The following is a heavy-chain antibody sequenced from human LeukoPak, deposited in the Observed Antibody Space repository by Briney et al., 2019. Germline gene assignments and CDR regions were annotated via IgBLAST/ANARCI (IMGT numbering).Heavy chain of an antibody. V-gene: IGHV1-69*04. CDR2: IIPIFGIA. CDR1: GGTFSSYA. Sequence: GASVKVSCKASGGTFSSYAISWVRQAPGQGLEWMGRIIPIFGIANYAQKFQGRVTITADKSTSTAYMELSSLRSEDTAVYYCARDHSYVSKSAGQQPGFDPWGQGTLVTVSS. CDR3: ARDHSYVSKSAGQQPGFDP. D-gene: IGHD1-14*01. J-gene: IGHJ5*02.